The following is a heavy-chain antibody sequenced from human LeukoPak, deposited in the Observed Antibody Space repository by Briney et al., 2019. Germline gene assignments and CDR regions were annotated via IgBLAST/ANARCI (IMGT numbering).Heavy chain of an antibody. Sequence: SETLSLTCTVSGGSISSSSYYWGWIRQPPGKGLEWIGSIYYSGSTYYNPSLKSRVTISVDTSKNQFSLKLSSVTAADTAVYYCARHPYVRFSAGTYYYYYMDVWGKGTTVTVSS. CDR1: GGSISSSSYY. V-gene: IGHV4-39*01. D-gene: IGHD3-3*01. CDR2: IYYSGST. CDR3: ARHPYVRFSAGTYYYYYMDV. J-gene: IGHJ6*03.